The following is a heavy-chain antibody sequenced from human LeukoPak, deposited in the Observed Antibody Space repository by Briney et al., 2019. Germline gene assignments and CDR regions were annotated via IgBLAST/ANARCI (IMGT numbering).Heavy chain of an antibody. CDR2: IGFDGNKK. Sequence: GGSLRLSCAASGFSFGGFGMHWVRQAPGQGLEWVAFIGFDGNKKYIRDSVEGRFTISRDNSGNTLFLQMNSLRAEDTGVYYCAKDLSYSFEIPAYWGQGTLVTVSS. V-gene: IGHV3-30*02. CDR1: GFSFGGFG. CDR3: AKDLSYSFEIPAY. D-gene: IGHD4-11*01. J-gene: IGHJ4*02.